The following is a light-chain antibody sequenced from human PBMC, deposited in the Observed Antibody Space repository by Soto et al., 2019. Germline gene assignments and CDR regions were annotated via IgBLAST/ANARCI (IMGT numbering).Light chain of an antibody. V-gene: IGKV3-15*01. CDR1: QSVSSK. J-gene: IGKJ1*01. Sequence: EIVLTQSPGTLSVSPGERATLSCRASQSVSSKLAWYQQKPGQAPRLLFYGASTGATGIPARFSGSGSETEFTLSISSLQSEDFAVYYCQQYNNWPGTSGQGTKVEIK. CDR2: GAS. CDR3: QQYNNWPGT.